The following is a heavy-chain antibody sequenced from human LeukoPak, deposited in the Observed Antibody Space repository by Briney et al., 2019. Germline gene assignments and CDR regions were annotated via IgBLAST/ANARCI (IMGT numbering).Heavy chain of an antibody. V-gene: IGHV3-23*01. Sequence: PGGSLRLSCAASGFTFSSYAMSWVRQAPGKGLEWVSAISGSGGSTYYADSVKGRFTISRDNSKNTLYLQMNSLRAEDTAVYYCAKVGGYYDSSGYYYFDYWGQGTLVTVSS. CDR1: GFTFSSYA. D-gene: IGHD3-22*01. CDR2: ISGSGGST. J-gene: IGHJ4*02. CDR3: AKVGGYYDSSGYYYFDY.